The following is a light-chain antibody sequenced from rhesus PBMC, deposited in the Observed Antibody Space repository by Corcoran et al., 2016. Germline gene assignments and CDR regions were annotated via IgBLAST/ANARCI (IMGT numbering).Light chain of an antibody. J-gene: IGKJ2*01. Sequence: EIVMTQSPATLSLSPGEGATLSCRARQSVSSNLAWYQQTHGPAPRLLIYGASNRATGIPDRFSGSVSGTEFTLTMKNLEPEEFAVYFCQQYSDWYSFGQGTKVEIK. CDR1: QSVSSN. CDR3: QQYSDWYS. CDR2: GAS. V-gene: IGKV3-42*03.